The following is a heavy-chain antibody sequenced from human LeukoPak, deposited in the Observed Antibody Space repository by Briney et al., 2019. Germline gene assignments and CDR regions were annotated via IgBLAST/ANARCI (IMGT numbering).Heavy chain of an antibody. CDR3: AKGWIDYFDY. CDR2: ISGSGGGT. J-gene: IGHJ4*02. CDR1: GFTFSSYA. Sequence: GGSLRLSCAASGFTFSSYAMSWVRQAPGKGLEWASGISGSGGGTHYADSVKGRFTISRDNSKNTLDLQMNSLRAEDTAVYYWAKGWIDYFDYGGQGPLVTVSS. V-gene: IGHV3-23*01. D-gene: IGHD2-2*03.